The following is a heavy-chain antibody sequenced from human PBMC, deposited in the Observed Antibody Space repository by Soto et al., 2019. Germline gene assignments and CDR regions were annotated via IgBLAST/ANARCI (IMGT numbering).Heavy chain of an antibody. V-gene: IGHV1-18*01. D-gene: IGHD6-6*01. CDR2: INVYTGST. CDR1: VYSIPNND. J-gene: IGHJ4*02. CDR3: ARGMYSSSAAPFDD. Sequence: PVKRSPRASVYSIPNNDINWLRQDPSQGLEWMGWINVYTGSTNYAQTFQGRVTLTRDTSTTTAYMELRSLGPDDTAVYYCARGMYSSSAAPFDDWGQGTLVTVFS.